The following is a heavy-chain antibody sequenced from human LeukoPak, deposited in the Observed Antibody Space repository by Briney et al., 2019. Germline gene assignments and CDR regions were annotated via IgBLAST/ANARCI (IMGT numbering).Heavy chain of an antibody. CDR2: IYSDGST. Sequence: GGSLRLSCAASGFTVSTNYVSWVRQAPGKGLEWVPVIYSDGSTYYADSVKGRFTISRDNSINTLYLKMNSLRAEDTAVYYCARGGPWGPFYYDSSGYKGALDIWGQGTMVIVSS. CDR1: GFTVSTNY. J-gene: IGHJ3*02. CDR3: ARGGPWGPFYYDSSGYKGALDI. D-gene: IGHD3-22*01. V-gene: IGHV3-53*01.